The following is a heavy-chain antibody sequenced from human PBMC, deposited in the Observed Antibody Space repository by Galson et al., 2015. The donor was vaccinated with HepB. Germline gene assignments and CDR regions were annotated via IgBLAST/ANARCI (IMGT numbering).Heavy chain of an antibody. CDR1: GYTFTGYY. CDR3: ARSSLGYGDPSGRDYYYGMDV. V-gene: IGHV1-2*02. J-gene: IGHJ6*02. CDR2: INPNSGGT. D-gene: IGHD4-17*01. Sequence: VKVSCKASGYTFTGYYMHWVRQAPGQGLEWMGWINPNSGGTNYAQKFQGRVTMTRDTSISTAYMELSRLRSDDTAVYYCARSSLGYGDPSGRDYYYGMDVWGQGTTVTVSS.